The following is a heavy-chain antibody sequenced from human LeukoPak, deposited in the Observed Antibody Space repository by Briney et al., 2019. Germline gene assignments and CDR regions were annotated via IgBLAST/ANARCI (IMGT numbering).Heavy chain of an antibody. V-gene: IGHV3-11*01. CDR3: ARGLDYYDSSGYSYFKY. CDR2: ISGSHSNI. J-gene: IGHJ4*02. Sequence: GGSLRLSCAASGFTFSDYHMSWIRQAPGKGLEWVSYISGSHSNIFYADSVKGRFTISRDNAKNSLFLQMNSLRAEDTAVYYCARGLDYYDSSGYSYFKYWGQGSLVTVSS. CDR1: GFTFSDYH. D-gene: IGHD3-22*01.